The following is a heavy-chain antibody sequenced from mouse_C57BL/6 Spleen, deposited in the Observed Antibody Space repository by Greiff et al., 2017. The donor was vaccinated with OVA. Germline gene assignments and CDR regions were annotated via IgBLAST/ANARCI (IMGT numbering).Heavy chain of an antibody. CDR2: IWRGGST. Sequence: VQLVESGPGLVQPSQSLSITCTVSGFSLTSYGVHWVRQSPGKGLEWLGVIWRGGSTDYNAAFMSRLSITKDNSKSQVFFKMNSLQADDTAIYYCAKKEDPYYAMDYWGQGTSVTVSS. CDR3: AKKEDPYYAMDY. V-gene: IGHV2-5*01. CDR1: GFSLTSYG. J-gene: IGHJ4*01.